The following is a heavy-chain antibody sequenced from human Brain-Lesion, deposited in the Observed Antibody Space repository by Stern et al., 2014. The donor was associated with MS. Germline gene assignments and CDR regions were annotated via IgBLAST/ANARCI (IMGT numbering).Heavy chain of an antibody. D-gene: IGHD1-26*01. V-gene: IGHV1-24*01. CDR3: ATLSPGASGNYYRHFDY. Sequence: QVQLVQSGAEVKKPGASVKVSCKVSGYTLTELSMHWVRQAPRKGLEWMGGFDPEGGETIDAQKFQGRVTMTEDTSTDTAYMELSSLRSEDTAVYYCATLSPGASGNYYRHFDYWGQGTLVTVSS. CDR1: GYTLTELS. CDR2: FDPEGGET. J-gene: IGHJ4*02.